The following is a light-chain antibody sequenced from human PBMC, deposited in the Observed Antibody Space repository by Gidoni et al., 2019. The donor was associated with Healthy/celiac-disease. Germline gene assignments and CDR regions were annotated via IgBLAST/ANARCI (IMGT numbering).Light chain of an antibody. Sequence: DIQMTQSPSSLSASVGDRVTITFRASQSISSDLNWYQQKPGKAPKLLIYAASSLQSGVPSRCSGSGSGTDFTLTISRLQPEDFATDDSQKSYSTPKCSFGQGTKLEIK. CDR2: AAS. V-gene: IGKV1-39*01. CDR1: QSISSD. J-gene: IGKJ2*04. CDR3: QKSYSTPKCS.